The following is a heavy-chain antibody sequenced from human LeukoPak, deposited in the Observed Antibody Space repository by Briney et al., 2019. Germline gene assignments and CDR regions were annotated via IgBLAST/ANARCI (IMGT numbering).Heavy chain of an antibody. CDR1: GFTFSSYS. CDR2: ISSSSSYI. V-gene: IGHV3-21*01. J-gene: IGHJ6*02. Sequence: GGSLRLSCAASGFTFSSYSMNWVRQAPGKGLEWVSSISSSSSYIYYADSVKGRFTISRDSAKNSLYLQMNSLRAEDTAVYYCAREDFGVVTVYYGMDVWGQGTTVTVSS. CDR3: AREDFGVVTVYYGMDV. D-gene: IGHD3-3*01.